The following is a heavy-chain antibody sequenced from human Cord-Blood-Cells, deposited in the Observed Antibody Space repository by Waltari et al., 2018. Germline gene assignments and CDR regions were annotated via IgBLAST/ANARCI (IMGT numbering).Heavy chain of an antibody. V-gene: IGHV3-15*01. CDR1: GFTFSNAW. D-gene: IGHD2-2*01. J-gene: IGHJ3*02. Sequence: EVQLVESGGGLVKPGGSLRLSCADSGFTFSNAWMSWVRQAPGKGLEWVGRIKRKTDGGTRDYAAPVKGRFTISGDNSKNTLYLQMISLRTEETAVYYCASVVPAAPMLTVYYDAFDIWGQGTMVTVSS. CDR2: IKRKTDGGTR. CDR3: ASVVPAAPMLTVYYDAFDI.